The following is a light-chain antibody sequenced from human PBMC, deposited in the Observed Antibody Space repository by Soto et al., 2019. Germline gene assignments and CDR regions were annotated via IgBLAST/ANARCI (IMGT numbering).Light chain of an antibody. Sequence: EIVLTQSPVTLSLSPGERATLACSASQSVSSSYLAWYQQKPGQAPRLLIYGASSRATGIPDRFSGSGSGTDFTLTISRLEPEDFAVYYCQQYGSSPFAFGQGTRLEI. V-gene: IGKV3-20*01. CDR3: QQYGSSPFA. J-gene: IGKJ5*01. CDR1: QSVSSSY. CDR2: GAS.